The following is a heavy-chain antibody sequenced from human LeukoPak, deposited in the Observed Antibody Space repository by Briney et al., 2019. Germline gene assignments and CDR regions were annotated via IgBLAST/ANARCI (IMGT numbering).Heavy chain of an antibody. D-gene: IGHD3-22*01. CDR3: ARGGTAITMMGAPDY. J-gene: IGHJ4*02. CDR2: ISAYNGNT. Sequence: ASVKVSCKASGYTFTSYGISWVQQAPGQGLEWMGWISAYNGNTNYAQKLQGRVTMTTDTSTSTAYMELRSLRSDDTAVYYCARGGTAITMMGAPDYWGQGTLVTVSS. CDR1: GYTFTSYG. V-gene: IGHV1-18*01.